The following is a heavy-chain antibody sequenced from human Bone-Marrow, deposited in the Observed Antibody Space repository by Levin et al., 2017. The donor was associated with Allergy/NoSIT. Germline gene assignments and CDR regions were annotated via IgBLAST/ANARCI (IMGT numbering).Heavy chain of an antibody. D-gene: IGHD3-22*01. CDR2: ISYNGDA. CDR1: GDSTSTDY. Sequence: NPSETLSLTCSVSGDSTSTDYWTWIRQTPGEGLEWIGFISYNGDANYNPSLESRVTISIDTSKNQFSLTLHSVTAADSAVYYCARAGGYYYYYLDVWGEGTTVGVSS. CDR3: ARAGGYYYYYLDV. V-gene: IGHV4-59*01. J-gene: IGHJ6*03.